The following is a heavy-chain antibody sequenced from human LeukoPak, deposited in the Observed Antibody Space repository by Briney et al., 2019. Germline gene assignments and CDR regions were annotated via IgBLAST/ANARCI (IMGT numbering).Heavy chain of an antibody. CDR3: ARGSVGGSGWSY. V-gene: IGHV1-69*05. CDR2: IIPIFGTA. Sequence: ASVKVSCKASGGTFSSYAISWVRQAPGQGREWMGGIIPIFGTANYAQKFQGRVTITTDESTSTAYMELSSLRSEDTDVYYCARGSVGGSGWSYWGQGTLVTVSS. J-gene: IGHJ4*02. D-gene: IGHD6-19*01. CDR1: GGTFSSYA.